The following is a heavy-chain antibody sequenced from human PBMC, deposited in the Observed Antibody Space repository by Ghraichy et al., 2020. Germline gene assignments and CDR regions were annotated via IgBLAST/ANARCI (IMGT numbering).Heavy chain of an antibody. CDR3: TIGWLIDY. J-gene: IGHJ4*02. V-gene: IGHV3-23*01. D-gene: IGHD6-19*01. CDR1: GFTFSSYA. CDR2: ISGSGGST. Sequence: GGSLRLSCAASGFTFSSYAMSWVRQAPGKGLEWFSAISGSGGSTYYAYSVKVRFTISRDNSKNTLYLQMNSLRAEDTAVYYCTIGWLIDYWGQGTLVTVSS.